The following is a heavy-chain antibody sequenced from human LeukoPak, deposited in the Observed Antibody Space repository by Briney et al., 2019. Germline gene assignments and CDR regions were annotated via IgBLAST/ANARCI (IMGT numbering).Heavy chain of an antibody. V-gene: IGHV3-48*04. CDR1: GFTFSSYS. CDR3: AREPYYYDSRVFDY. Sequence: GGSLRLSWAASGFTFSSYSMNWVRQAPGKGLEWVSYISSSSTIYYADSVKGRFTISRDNAKNSLYLQMNSLRAEDTAVYYCAREPYYYDSRVFDYWGQGTLVTVSS. CDR2: ISSSSTI. J-gene: IGHJ4*02. D-gene: IGHD3-22*01.